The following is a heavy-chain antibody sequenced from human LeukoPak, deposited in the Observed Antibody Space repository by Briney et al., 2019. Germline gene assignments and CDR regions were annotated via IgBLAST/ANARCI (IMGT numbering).Heavy chain of an antibody. D-gene: IGHD6-13*01. V-gene: IGHV3-30*18. Sequence: GRSLRLSCAASGFTFSSYGMHWVRQAPGKGLEWAAVISNDGSKSYYADSVKGRFTISRDNPKNTLYLQMNSLRTEDTALYYCAQDRGGQQQLIQGFAYWGQGTLVTVSS. J-gene: IGHJ4*02. CDR3: AQDRGGQQQLIQGFAY. CDR2: ISNDGSKS. CDR1: GFTFSSYG.